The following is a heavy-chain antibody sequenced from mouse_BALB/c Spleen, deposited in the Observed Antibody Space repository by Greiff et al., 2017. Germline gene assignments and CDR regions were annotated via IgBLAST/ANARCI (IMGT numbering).Heavy chain of an antibody. D-gene: IGHD2-4*01. J-gene: IGHJ3*01. V-gene: IGHV14-1*02. CDR3: ALIYYDSPFAY. CDR1: GYTFTSYW. CDR2: IDPENGNT. Sequence: EVQLQQPGAELVKPGASVKMSCKASGYTFTSYWMHWVKQRPGQGLEWIGVIDPENGNTIYDPKFQGKASITADTSSNTAYLQLSSLTSEDTAVYYCALIYYDSPFAYWGQGTLVTVSA.